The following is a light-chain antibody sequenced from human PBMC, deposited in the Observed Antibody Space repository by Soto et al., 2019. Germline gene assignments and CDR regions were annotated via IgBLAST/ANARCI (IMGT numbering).Light chain of an antibody. Sequence: EIVLTQSPDTLSLSPGERATLSCRASQNVGNNYLAWYQQKPGRANRLLIYDASSSVPRLPARFSGSGSGRDFALTSARVDPEDFAVYYCQQVATSPRTFGQGTKVEIK. CDR2: DAS. J-gene: IGKJ1*01. V-gene: IGKV3-20*01. CDR3: QQVATSPRT. CDR1: QNVGNNY.